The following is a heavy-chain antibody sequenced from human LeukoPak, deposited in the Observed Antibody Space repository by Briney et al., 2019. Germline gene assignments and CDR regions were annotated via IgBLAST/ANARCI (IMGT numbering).Heavy chain of an antibody. V-gene: IGHV1-18*04. J-gene: IGHJ5*02. CDR2: ISAYIGNT. CDR1: GYTFTSYY. D-gene: IGHD2-15*01. CDR3: ARGGSDCSGGNCPYSWFDP. Sequence: GASVKVSCKASGYTFTSYYMHWVRQAPGQGLEWMGWISAYIGNTNYAQKLQGRVTMTTDTSTSTAYMELRSLTSDDTAVYYCARGGSDCSGGNCPYSWFDPWGQGTLVTVSS.